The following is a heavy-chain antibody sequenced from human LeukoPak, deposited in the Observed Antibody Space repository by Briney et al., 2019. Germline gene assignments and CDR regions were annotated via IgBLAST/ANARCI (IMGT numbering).Heavy chain of an antibody. CDR2: IYWDDDK. J-gene: IGHJ3*02. Sequence: ESGPTLVKPTQTLTLTCTFSGFSLSTSGVGVGWIRQPPGKALEWLALIYWDDDKRYSPSLKSRLTITKDTSKNQVVLTMTNMDPVDTATYYCAHRLPTTLYCSGGSCYSRGAFDIWGQGTMVTVSS. CDR3: AHRLPTTLYCSGGSCYSRGAFDI. D-gene: IGHD2-15*01. CDR1: GFSLSTSGVG. V-gene: IGHV2-5*02.